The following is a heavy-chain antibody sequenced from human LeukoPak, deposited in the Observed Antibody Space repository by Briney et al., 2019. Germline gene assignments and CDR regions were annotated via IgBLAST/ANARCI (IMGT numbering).Heavy chain of an antibody. CDR1: GFTFSSYA. CDR2: ISYDGGNE. V-gene: IGHV3-30*04. Sequence: PGRSLRLSCAASGFTFSSYAMHWVRQAPGKGLEWVAVISYDGGNEYYADSVKGRFTISRDNSKNTLYLQMNSLRAEDTAVYYCARVIPGPGDTAMVPWGQGTLVTVSS. D-gene: IGHD5-18*01. J-gene: IGHJ5*02. CDR3: ARVIPGPGDTAMVP.